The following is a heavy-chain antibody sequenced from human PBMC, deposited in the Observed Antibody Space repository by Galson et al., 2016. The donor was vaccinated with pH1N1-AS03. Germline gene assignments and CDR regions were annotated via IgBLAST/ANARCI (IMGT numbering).Heavy chain of an antibody. D-gene: IGHD5-24*01. CDR3: ARDRDGSDYFDS. Sequence: SLRLSCAASGFTLSNYWMHWVRQAPGKGLVWVSRINSDGSYTNYADFVWGRFTISRDNARNSLYLQMDSLRAEDTAVYYCARDRDGSDYFDSWGQGTLVTVSS. CDR2: INSDGSYT. CDR1: GFTLSNYW. V-gene: IGHV3-74*01. J-gene: IGHJ4*02.